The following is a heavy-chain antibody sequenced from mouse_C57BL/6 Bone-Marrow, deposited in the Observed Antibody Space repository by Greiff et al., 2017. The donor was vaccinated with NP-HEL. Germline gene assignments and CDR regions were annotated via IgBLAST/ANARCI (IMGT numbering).Heavy chain of an antibody. CDR1: GYTFTDYN. V-gene: IGHV1-18*01. D-gene: IGHD4-1*01. CDR3: ATLNWAWFAY. Sequence: EVQRVESGPELVKPGASVKIPCKASGYTFTDYNMDWVKQSHGKSLEWIGDINPNNGGTIYNQKFKGKTTLTVDKSSSTAYMELRSLTSEDTAVYYCATLNWAWFAYWGQGTLVTVSA. CDR2: INPNNGGT. J-gene: IGHJ3*01.